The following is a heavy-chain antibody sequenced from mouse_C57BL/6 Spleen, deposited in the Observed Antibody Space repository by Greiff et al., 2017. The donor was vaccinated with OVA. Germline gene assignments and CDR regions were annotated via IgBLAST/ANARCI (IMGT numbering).Heavy chain of an antibody. J-gene: IGHJ2*01. CDR2: IRSKSNNYAT. D-gene: IGHD2-2*01. CDR1: GFSFNTYA. CDR3: VRYGYDAFDD. Sequence: EVMLVESGGGLVQPKGSLKLSCAASGFSFNTYAMNWVRQAPGKGLEWVARIRSKSNNYATYYADSVKDRFTISRDDSESMLYLQMNNLKTEDTAMYYCVRYGYDAFDDWGQGTTLTVSS. V-gene: IGHV10-1*01.